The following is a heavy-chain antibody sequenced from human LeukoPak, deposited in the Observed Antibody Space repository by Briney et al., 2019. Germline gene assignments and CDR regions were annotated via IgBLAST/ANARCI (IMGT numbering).Heavy chain of an antibody. J-gene: IGHJ4*02. CDR1: GFTFSSYA. D-gene: IGHD3-22*01. CDR3: ARGERYYYDSSGYYWPSGDY. Sequence: PGGSLRLSCAASGFTFSSYAMSWVRQAPGKGLEWVSAISGSGGSTYYADSVKGRFTISRDNAKNSLYLQMNSLRAEDTAVYYCARGERYYYDSSGYYWPSGDYWGQGTLVTVSS. V-gene: IGHV3-23*01. CDR2: ISGSGGST.